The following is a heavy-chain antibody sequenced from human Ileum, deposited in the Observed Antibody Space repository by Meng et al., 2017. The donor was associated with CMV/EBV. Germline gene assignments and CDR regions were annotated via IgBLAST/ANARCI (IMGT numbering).Heavy chain of an antibody. D-gene: IGHD1-14*01. CDR3: AKKVSGVNRNFDY. CDR2: LSGSGDRT. V-gene: IGHV3-23*01. Sequence: GGSLRLSCAASGFTFVSYAMTWVRQAPGKGLEWVSSLSGSGDRTYYTDSVKGRFTISRDNPKNTLYLQMNSLRAEDTAIYYCAKKVSGVNRNFDYWGLGTLVTVSS. J-gene: IGHJ4*02. CDR1: GFTFVSYA.